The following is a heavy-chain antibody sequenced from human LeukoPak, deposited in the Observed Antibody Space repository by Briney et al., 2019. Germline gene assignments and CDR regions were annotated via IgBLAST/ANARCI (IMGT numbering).Heavy chain of an antibody. CDR3: RSCSGWYSPLCDY. V-gene: IGHV3-49*04. CDR1: GFTFDDHG. D-gene: IGHD6-19*01. J-gene: IGHJ4*02. Sequence: GGSLRLSCAASGFTFDDHGMSWVRQAPGKGLEWVGFIRSKAYGGTTEYAASVKGRFTISRDDSKSIAYLQMNSLKTEDTAVYYCRSCSGWYSPLCDYWGQGTLVTVSS. CDR2: IRSKAYGGTT.